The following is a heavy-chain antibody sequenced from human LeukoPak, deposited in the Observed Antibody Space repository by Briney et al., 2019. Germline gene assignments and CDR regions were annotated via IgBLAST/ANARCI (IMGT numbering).Heavy chain of an antibody. V-gene: IGHV4-34*01. CDR3: ARAMIAVAGTLRYFDY. CDR2: INHSGST. CDR1: GGSFSGYY. Sequence: SETLSLACAVYGGSFSGYYWSWIRQPPGKGLEWIGEINHSGSTNYNPSLKSRVTISVDTSKNQFSLKLSSVTAADTAVYYCARAMIAVAGTLRYFDYWGQGTLVTASS. D-gene: IGHD6-19*01. J-gene: IGHJ4*02.